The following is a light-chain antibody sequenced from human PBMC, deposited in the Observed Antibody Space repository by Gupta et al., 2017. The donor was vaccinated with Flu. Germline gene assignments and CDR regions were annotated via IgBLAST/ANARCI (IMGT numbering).Light chain of an antibody. CDR2: AAS. CDR3: QQSYSTPT. V-gene: IGKV1-39*01. J-gene: IGKJ2*01. CDR1: QSISSY. Sequence: DIQMTQSPSSLSASVGDRVTINCRASQSISSYLNWYQQKPGKAPKLLNYAASSLQSGVPSRFSGSGSGTDFTLTISSLQPEDVATYYCQQSYSTPTFGQGTKLEIK.